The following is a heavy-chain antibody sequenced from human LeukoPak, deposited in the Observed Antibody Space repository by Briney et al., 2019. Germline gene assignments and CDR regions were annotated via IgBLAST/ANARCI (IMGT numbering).Heavy chain of an antibody. D-gene: IGHD6-13*01. J-gene: IGHJ4*02. Sequence: GGSLRLSRAASGFTVSSNYMGWVRQAPGKGLEWVSVIYSGGNTYYADSVKGRFTISRDNSRNTMDLQMNSLGAEDTAVYYCARCDSSSWYGIDYWGQGTLVSVSS. CDR2: IYSGGNT. V-gene: IGHV3-53*01. CDR1: GFTVSSNY. CDR3: ARCDSSSWYGIDY.